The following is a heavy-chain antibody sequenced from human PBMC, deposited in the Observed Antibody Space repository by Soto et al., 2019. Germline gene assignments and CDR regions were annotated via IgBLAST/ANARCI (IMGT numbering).Heavy chain of an antibody. D-gene: IGHD2-21*01. V-gene: IGHV1-18*01. J-gene: IGHJ6*03. CDR1: GYTFTSYG. CDR3: AKSLVFVDHAYMDV. Sequence: ASVKVSCKASGYTFTSYGISWVRQAPGQGLEWMGRISAYKGTANYAQKLQDRVTITADKSTNTAYMELRSLRSEDTALYYCAKSLVFVDHAYMDVWGKGTTVTVSS. CDR2: ISAYKGTA.